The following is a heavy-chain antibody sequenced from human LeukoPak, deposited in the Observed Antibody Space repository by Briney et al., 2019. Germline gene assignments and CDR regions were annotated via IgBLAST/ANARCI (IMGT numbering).Heavy chain of an antibody. V-gene: IGHV1-69*13. CDR1: GGTFSSYA. D-gene: IGHD5-18*01. Sequence: SVKVSCKASGGTFSSYAISWVRQAPGQGLEWMGGIIPIFGTANYAQKFQGRVTITADESTSTAYMELSSLRSEDTAVYYCAREGYSYGPSHYWGQGTLVTVSS. CDR3: AREGYSYGPSHY. J-gene: IGHJ4*02. CDR2: IIPIFGTA.